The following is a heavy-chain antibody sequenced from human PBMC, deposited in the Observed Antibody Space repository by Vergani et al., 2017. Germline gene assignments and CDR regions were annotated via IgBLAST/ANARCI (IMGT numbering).Heavy chain of an antibody. CDR2: IIPIFGTA. CDR3: ARVGVLVAVAGTGNWFDP. Sequence: VQLVQSGAEVKKPGSSVKVSCKASGGTFSSYAISWVRQAPGQGLEWMGGIIPIFGTANYAQKFQGRVTITADESTSTAYMELSSLRSEDTAVYYCARVGVLVAVAGTGNWFDPWGQGTLVTVSS. J-gene: IGHJ5*02. CDR1: GGTFSSYA. D-gene: IGHD6-19*01. V-gene: IGHV1-69*01.